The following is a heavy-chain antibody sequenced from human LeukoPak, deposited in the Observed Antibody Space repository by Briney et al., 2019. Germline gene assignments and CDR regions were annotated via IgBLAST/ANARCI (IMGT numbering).Heavy chain of an antibody. Sequence: SETLSLTCAVSVASLSNYYWRWIRQAPGRGLEWIGYISTSGSTNNNPSRKSRVAISLDTSNNRFSLNLNFVTAPDPAVYFCASPRTSYRYTFDYWGPGALVTVSS. CDR2: ISTSGST. CDR3: ASPRTSYRYTFDY. D-gene: IGHD5-18*01. V-gene: IGHV4-4*09. CDR1: VASLSNYY. J-gene: IGHJ4*02.